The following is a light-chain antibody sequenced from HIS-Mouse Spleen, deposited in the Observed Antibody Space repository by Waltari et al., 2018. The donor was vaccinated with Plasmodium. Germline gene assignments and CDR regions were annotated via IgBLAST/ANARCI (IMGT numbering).Light chain of an antibody. Sequence: SYELTQPPSVSVSPGQTASITCSGDKLGYKYACWYQQKPGQSPVLVIYQDSKRPSGIPVRFSGSNSGNTATLTIRGTQAMDEADYYCQAWDSSTVVFGGGTKLTVL. CDR1: KLGYKY. J-gene: IGLJ2*01. V-gene: IGLV3-1*01. CDR2: QDS. CDR3: QAWDSSTVV.